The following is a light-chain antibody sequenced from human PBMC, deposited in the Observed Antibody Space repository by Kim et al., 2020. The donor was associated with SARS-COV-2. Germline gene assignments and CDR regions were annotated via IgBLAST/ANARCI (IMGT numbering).Light chain of an antibody. J-gene: IGKJ2*01. CDR3: QQYNNWPPDFT. Sequence: SPVERATLSCRASQSISVNLAWYQLKPGQAPRLLIHGASTRATGVPARFSASGSGTEFTLTIGSLQSEDFAVYYCQQYNNWPPDFTFGQGTKLEI. CDR2: GAS. V-gene: IGKV3-15*01. CDR1: QSISVN.